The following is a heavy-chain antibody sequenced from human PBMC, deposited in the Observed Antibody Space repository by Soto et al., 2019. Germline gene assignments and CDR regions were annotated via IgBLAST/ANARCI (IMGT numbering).Heavy chain of an antibody. Sequence: QVQLVQSGAEVKKPGSSVKVSCKASGGTFSSYAISWVRQAPGQGLEWMGGIIPIFGTANYAQKFQGRVTITADESTSTAYMELSSLRSEDTAVYYCARDCSDQDGHNSCYYGMDVWGQGTTVTVSS. V-gene: IGHV1-69*01. CDR3: ARDCSDQDGHNSCYYGMDV. CDR1: GGTFSSYA. CDR2: IIPIFGTA. J-gene: IGHJ6*02. D-gene: IGHD2-21*01.